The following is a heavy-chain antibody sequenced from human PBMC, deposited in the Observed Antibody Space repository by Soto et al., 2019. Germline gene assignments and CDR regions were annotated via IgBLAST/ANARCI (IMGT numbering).Heavy chain of an antibody. V-gene: IGHV4-34*02. CDR3: ARSESISSGSRRSLWRPSDGQTVRSAFDI. D-gene: IGHD6-6*01. J-gene: IGHJ3*02. CDR1: GGSFSGYY. CDR2: INHSGSA. Sequence: QVQLQQWGAGLLRPSETLSLTCAVYGGSFSGYYWSWVRQPPGKGLEWIGEINHSGSANYSPSLKTRVTISADTSNNQFSLKVYSMTAADTAVYYCARSESISSGSRRSLWRPSDGQTVRSAFDIWGQGTLVTVSS.